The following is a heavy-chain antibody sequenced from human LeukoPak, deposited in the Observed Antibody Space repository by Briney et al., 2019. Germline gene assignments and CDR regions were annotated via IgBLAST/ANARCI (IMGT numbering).Heavy chain of an antibody. V-gene: IGHV3-73*01. CDR1: GFTFSGSA. CDR2: IRSKANSYAT. CDR3: TRQGEMATIVN. D-gene: IGHD5-24*01. Sequence: TGGSLRLSCAASGFTFSGSAMHWVRQASGKGLEWVGRIRSKANSYATAYAASVKGRFTISRDDSKNTAYLQMNSLKTEDTAVYYCTRQGEMATIVNWGQGTLVTVSS. J-gene: IGHJ4*02.